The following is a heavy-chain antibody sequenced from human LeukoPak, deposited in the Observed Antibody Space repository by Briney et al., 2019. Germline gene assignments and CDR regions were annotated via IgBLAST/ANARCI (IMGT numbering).Heavy chain of an antibody. CDR1: GGSFSGYY. Sequence: SETLSLTCAVYGGSFSGYYWSWIRQPPGKGLEWVGEINHSGSTNYNPSLKSRVTISVDTSKNQFSLKLSSVTAADTAVYYCARGLNSGYVRLWGQGTLVTVSS. J-gene: IGHJ4*02. D-gene: IGHD5-12*01. CDR2: INHSGST. CDR3: ARGLNSGYVRL. V-gene: IGHV4-34*01.